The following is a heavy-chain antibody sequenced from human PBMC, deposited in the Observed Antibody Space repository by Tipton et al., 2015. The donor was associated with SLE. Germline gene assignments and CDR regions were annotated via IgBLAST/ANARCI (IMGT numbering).Heavy chain of an antibody. CDR1: DYTFTSYG. CDR2: ISAYNGNT. Sequence: QSGAEVKKPGASVKVSCKASDYTFTSYGISWVRQAPGQGLEWMGWISAYNGNTNYAQKLQGRVTMTTDTSTSTAYMELRSLRSDDTAVYYCAIAYSGYIVATDAFDIWGQGTMVTVSS. CDR3: AIAYSGYIVATDAFDI. D-gene: IGHD5-12*01. V-gene: IGHV1-18*01. J-gene: IGHJ3*02.